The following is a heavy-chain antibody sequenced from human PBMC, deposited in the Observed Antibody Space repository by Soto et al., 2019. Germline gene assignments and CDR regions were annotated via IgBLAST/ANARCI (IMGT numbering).Heavy chain of an antibody. V-gene: IGHV3-7*01. Sequence: GESLKISCADSGFTFSSYWMSWVRQAPGQGLEWVANVKYDGSQTYYVGSVKGRFTISRDNAKNSLYLQMNSLRAEDTAVYYCAKRAVAGYFDYWGQGTLVTVSS. CDR2: VKYDGSQT. D-gene: IGHD6-19*01. J-gene: IGHJ4*02. CDR3: AKRAVAGYFDY. CDR1: GFTFSSYW.